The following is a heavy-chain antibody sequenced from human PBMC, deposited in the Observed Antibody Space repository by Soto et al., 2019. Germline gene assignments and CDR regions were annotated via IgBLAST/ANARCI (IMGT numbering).Heavy chain of an antibody. Sequence: PSETLSLTCTVSGGSISSSSYYWGWIRQPPGKGLEWIGSIYYSGSTYYNPSLKSRVTISVDTSKNQFSLKLSSVTAADTAVYYCARRGSYSEGVYYYYYYGMDVWGQGTTVTVSS. V-gene: IGHV4-39*01. J-gene: IGHJ6*02. D-gene: IGHD1-26*01. CDR2: IYYSGST. CDR1: GGSISSSSYY. CDR3: ARRGSYSEGVYYYYYYGMDV.